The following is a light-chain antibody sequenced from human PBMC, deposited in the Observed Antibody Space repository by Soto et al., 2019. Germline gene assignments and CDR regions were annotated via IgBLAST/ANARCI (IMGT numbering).Light chain of an antibody. Sequence: DIQMTQSPSSLSASVGDRVTITCRVSQSISIYLNWYQQTPGKAPKLLIYGASTLQSGVPSRFSGSGSGTDFTLTISSLQPEDFATYYCQQTSSPPWTFGQGTKVEIK. CDR2: GAS. V-gene: IGKV1-39*01. CDR1: QSISIY. CDR3: QQTSSPPWT. J-gene: IGKJ1*01.